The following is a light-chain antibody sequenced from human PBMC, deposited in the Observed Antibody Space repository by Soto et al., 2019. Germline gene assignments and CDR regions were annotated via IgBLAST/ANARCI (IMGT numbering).Light chain of an antibody. CDR3: TSYTTRATYV. J-gene: IGLJ1*01. Sequence: QSVLTQPASVSGSPGQSITISCTGTSSDVGRYNYVSWYQQHPGKAPTLIIYDVINRPSGVSHRFSASKSGNTASLTISGLQAEDEADYYCTSYTTRATYVIGTGTKVTVL. V-gene: IGLV2-14*03. CDR2: DVI. CDR1: SSDVGRYNY.